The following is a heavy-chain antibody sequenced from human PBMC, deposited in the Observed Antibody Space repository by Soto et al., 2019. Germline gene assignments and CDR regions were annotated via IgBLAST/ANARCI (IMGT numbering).Heavy chain of an antibody. CDR1: GFSFGSYA. CDR2: ISGSDGKT. D-gene: IGHD3-3*01. J-gene: IGHJ4*02. CDR3: ARWSYLDY. Sequence: GGSLRLSCAASGFSFGSYALSWVRQAPGKGPEWVSTISGSDGKTFYADSVKGRFSISRDTSQSTLYLQMNSLRADDTAMYYCARWSYLDYWGQGTRVTVSS. V-gene: IGHV3-23*01.